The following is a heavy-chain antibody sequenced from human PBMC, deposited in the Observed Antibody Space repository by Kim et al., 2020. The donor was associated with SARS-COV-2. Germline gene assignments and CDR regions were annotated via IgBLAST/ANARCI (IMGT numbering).Heavy chain of an antibody. Sequence: GLFTISRDNAKNSLYLQMNSLRAEDTAVYYCARDYLPIPIFGVVKSRGLDYWGQGTLVTVSS. V-gene: IGHV3-11*06. D-gene: IGHD3-3*01. J-gene: IGHJ4*02. CDR3: ARDYLPIPIFGVVKSRGLDY.